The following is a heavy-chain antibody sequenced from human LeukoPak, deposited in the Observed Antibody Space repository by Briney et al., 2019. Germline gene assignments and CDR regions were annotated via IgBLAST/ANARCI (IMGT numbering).Heavy chain of an antibody. CDR2: ISSSSSYI. CDR1: GFTFSSYS. J-gene: IGHJ4*02. D-gene: IGHD3-22*01. Sequence: GGSLRLSCATSGFTFSSYSMNWVRQAPGKGLEWVSSISSSSSYIYYADSVKGRFTISRDNAKNSLYLQMNSLRAEDTAVYYCARGGYSGGNNDYWGQGTLVTVSS. CDR3: ARGGYSGGNNDY. V-gene: IGHV3-21*01.